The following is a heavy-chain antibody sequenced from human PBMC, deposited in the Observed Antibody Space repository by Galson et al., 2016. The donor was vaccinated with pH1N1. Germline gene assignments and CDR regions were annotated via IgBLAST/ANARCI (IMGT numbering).Heavy chain of an antibody. J-gene: IGHJ4*02. CDR2: SHYSGST. V-gene: IGHV4-31*02. Sequence: QVQLQESGPGLVKPSQTLSLTCFVSGASISSGGYSWRWICQHPGKGLEWIGYSHYSGSTHCNPSLKSRLTISVDTSKNQFSLKLSSVIAADTAVYYCARVRSLAPYFDYWGQGTLVTVSS. D-gene: IGHD3-16*01. CDR3: ARVRSLAPYFDY. CDR1: GASISSGGYS.